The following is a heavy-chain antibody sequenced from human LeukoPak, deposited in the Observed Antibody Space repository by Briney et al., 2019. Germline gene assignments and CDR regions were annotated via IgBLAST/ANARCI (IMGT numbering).Heavy chain of an antibody. CDR1: GGTFSSYA. V-gene: IGHV1-69*13. CDR2: IIPIFGTA. D-gene: IGHD3-22*01. J-gene: IGHJ4*02. Sequence: SVKVSCKASGGTFSSYAISWVRQAPGQGLEWMGGIIPIFGTANYAQKFQGRVTITADESTSTAYMELSNLRSEDTAVYYCASRQDYYDSSGYYSPLFDYWGQGTLATVSS. CDR3: ASRQDYYDSSGYYSPLFDY.